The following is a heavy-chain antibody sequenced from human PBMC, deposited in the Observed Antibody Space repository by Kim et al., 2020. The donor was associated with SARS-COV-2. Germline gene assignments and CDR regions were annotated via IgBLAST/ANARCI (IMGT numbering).Heavy chain of an antibody. Sequence: SETLSLTCTVSRGSFTKYYWNWIRQSPGKGLEWIGYIYHSGSTNYNPSFRSRVVISVDTPKTQFSLRLTSVTAADTAIYYCARSPVVTENWFDSWGQG. V-gene: IGHV4-59*13. CDR2: IYHSGST. D-gene: IGHD2-15*01. J-gene: IGHJ5*01. CDR3: ARSPVVTENWFDS. CDR1: RGSFTKYY.